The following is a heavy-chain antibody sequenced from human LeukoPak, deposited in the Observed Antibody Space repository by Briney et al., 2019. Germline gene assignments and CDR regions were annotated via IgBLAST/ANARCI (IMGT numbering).Heavy chain of an antibody. D-gene: IGHD6-19*01. CDR2: INPNSGGT. J-gene: IGHJ4*02. CDR3: ARDISSGWPQGSFDY. Sequence: ASVKVSCKASGYTFTGYYIHWVRQAPGQGLEWMGWINPNSGGTNYAQKFQGRVTMTRDTSISTAYMELSRLGSDDSAVYYCARDISSGWPQGSFDYWGRGTLVTVSS. CDR1: GYTFTGYY. V-gene: IGHV1-2*02.